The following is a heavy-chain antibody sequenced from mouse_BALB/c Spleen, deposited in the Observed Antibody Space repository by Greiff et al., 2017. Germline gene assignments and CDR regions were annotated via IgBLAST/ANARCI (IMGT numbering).Heavy chain of an antibody. D-gene: IGHD2-10*02. CDR1: GFSLTSYG. V-gene: IGHV2-9*02. CDR2: IWAGGST. CDR3: ARDQYGNDAMDY. Sequence: VQLVESGPGLVAPSQSLSITCTVSGFSLTSYGVHWVRQPPGKGLEWLGVIWAGGSTNYNSALMSRLSISKDNSKSQVFLKMNSVQTDDKDMDYCARDQYGNDAMDYWGQGTLVTVS. J-gene: IGHJ4*01.